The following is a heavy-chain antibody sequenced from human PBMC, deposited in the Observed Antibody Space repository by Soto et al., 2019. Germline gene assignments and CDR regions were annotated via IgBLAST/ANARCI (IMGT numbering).Heavy chain of an antibody. Sequence: EVQLVESGGGLVQPGGSLRLSCAASGFTFSSYWMHWVRQAPGTGLVWVSRSDGSSTSYADSVKGRFTISRDNAKNTLYLQMNSLRAEDTAVYYCVRTSLVVAAATREDYWGQGTLVTVSS. CDR3: VRTSLVVAAATREDY. CDR2: SDGSST. CDR1: GFTFSSYW. J-gene: IGHJ4*02. D-gene: IGHD2-15*01. V-gene: IGHV3-74*01.